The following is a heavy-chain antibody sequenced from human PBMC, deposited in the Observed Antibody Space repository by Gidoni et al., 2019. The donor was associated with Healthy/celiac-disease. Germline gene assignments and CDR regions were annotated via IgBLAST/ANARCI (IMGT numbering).Heavy chain of an antibody. CDR3: ARQSEAMVFRP. D-gene: IGHD5-18*01. V-gene: IGHV4-39*01. Sequence: SSSSYYWGWIRQPPGKGLEWIGSIYYSGSTYYNPSLKSRVTISVDTSKNQFSLKLSSVTAADTAVYYCARQSEAMVFRPWGQGTLVTVSS. J-gene: IGHJ5*02. CDR1: SSSSYY. CDR2: IYYSGST.